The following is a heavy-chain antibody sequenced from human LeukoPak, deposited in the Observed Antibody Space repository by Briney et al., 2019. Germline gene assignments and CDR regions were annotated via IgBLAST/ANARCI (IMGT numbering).Heavy chain of an antibody. Sequence: PGGSLRLSCAASGFTFSSYGMHWFRQAPGKGLEWVAVISYDGSNKYYADSVKGRFTISRDNSKNTLYLQMNSLRAEDTAVYYCAKDPGYSSGWELYYFDYWGQGTLVTVSS. CDR1: GFTFSSYG. CDR3: AKDPGYSSGWELYYFDY. D-gene: IGHD6-19*01. CDR2: ISYDGSNK. J-gene: IGHJ4*02. V-gene: IGHV3-30*18.